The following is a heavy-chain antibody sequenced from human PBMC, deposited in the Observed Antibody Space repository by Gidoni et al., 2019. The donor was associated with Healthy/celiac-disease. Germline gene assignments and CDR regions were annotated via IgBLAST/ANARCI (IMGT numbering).Heavy chain of an antibody. CDR3: ASTSEWIQLWPRGDWFDP. J-gene: IGHJ5*02. Sequence: QVQLQESGPGLVKPSQTLSLTCAVSGGSISSGGYYWSWIRQPPGKGLEWIGYIYYSGSTYYNPSLKSRVTISVDTSKNQFSLKLSSVTAADTAVYYCASTSEWIQLWPRGDWFDPWGQGTLVTVSS. CDR1: GGSISSGGYY. D-gene: IGHD5-18*01. V-gene: IGHV4-30-4*01. CDR2: IYYSGST.